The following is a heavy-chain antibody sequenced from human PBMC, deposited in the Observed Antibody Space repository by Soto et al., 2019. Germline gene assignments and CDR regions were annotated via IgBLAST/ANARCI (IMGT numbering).Heavy chain of an antibody. CDR3: ARDTSHGVTIGGLDS. CDR1: GFSCSNYN. V-gene: IGHV3-48*02. J-gene: IGHJ4*02. CDR2: ITDGLTK. D-gene: IGHD3-16*01. Sequence: GRSRRLSCAASGFSCSNYNINWVRQSPGKGLEWVSHITDGLTKHYADFVQGLFTISRDNAKNSLYLEMTDLRDEGTAVYYCARDTSHGVTIGGLDSWGQGSLVSVSS.